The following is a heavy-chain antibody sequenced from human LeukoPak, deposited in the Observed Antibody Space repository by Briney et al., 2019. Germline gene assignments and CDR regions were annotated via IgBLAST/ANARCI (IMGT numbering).Heavy chain of an antibody. D-gene: IGHD2/OR15-2a*01. V-gene: IGHV3-11*04. CDR3: TRKGSQWDFLVDY. CDR1: GFTFSDYY. CDR2: MSSSANTI. J-gene: IGHJ4*02. Sequence: GGSLRLSCAASGFTFSDYYMTWIRQAPGKGLEWLSYMSSSANTIYYADSVKGRFTISRDNAKNSLYLQMDSLTAEDTAVYYCTRKGSQWDFLVDYWGPGTRVAVSP.